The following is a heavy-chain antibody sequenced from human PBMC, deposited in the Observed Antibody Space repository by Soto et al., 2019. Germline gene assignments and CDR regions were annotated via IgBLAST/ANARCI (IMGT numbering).Heavy chain of an antibody. CDR2: ISYDGSNK. D-gene: IGHD3-10*01. CDR1: GFTFSSYG. J-gene: IGHJ6*01. V-gene: IGHV3-30*18. CDR3: AKDQASLLLFGDAYYYYYGMDV. Sequence: QVQLVESGGGVVQPGRSLRLSCAASGFTFSSYGMHWVRQAPGKGLEWVAVISYDGSNKYYADSVKGRFTISRDNSKNTLYLQMTSLRAEDTAVYYCAKDQASLLLFGDAYYYYYGMDVWGQGNTVTVSS.